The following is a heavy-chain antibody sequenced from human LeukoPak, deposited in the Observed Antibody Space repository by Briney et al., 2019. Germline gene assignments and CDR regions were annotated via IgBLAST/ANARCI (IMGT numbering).Heavy chain of an antibody. J-gene: IGHJ5*02. Sequence: GGSLRLSCAASGFTFDDYAMHWVRQAPGKGLEWVSGISWNSGSIGYADSVKGRFTISRDNAKNSLYLQMNSLRAEDTALYYCGKARESYYTGNWFDPWGQGTLVTVSS. CDR2: ISWNSGSI. V-gene: IGHV3-9*01. CDR1: GFTFDDYA. CDR3: GKARESYYTGNWFDP. D-gene: IGHD3-10*01.